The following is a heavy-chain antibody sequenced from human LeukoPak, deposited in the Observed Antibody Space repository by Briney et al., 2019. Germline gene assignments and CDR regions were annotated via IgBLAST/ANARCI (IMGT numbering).Heavy chain of an antibody. CDR1: GFTFSSYG. D-gene: IGHD2-2*02. CDR2: ISYDGSNK. Sequence: GGSLRLSCAASGFTFSSYGMHWVRQAPGKGLEWVAVISYDGSNKYYADSVKGRFTISRDNSKNTLYLQMNSLRAEDTAVYYCATSSYTGFDYWGQGTLVTVSS. CDR3: ATSSYTGFDY. J-gene: IGHJ4*02. V-gene: IGHV3-30*03.